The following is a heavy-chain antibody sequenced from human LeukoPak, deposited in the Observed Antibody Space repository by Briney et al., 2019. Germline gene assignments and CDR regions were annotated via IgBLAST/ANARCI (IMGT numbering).Heavy chain of an antibody. CDR3: ATRGGLEPAAISFYYYYMDV. J-gene: IGHJ6*03. CDR2: IYHSGST. D-gene: IGHD2-2*02. Sequence: PSETLSLTCTVSGGSISSGDYYWSWIRQPPGKGLEWIGYIYHSGSTYYNPSLKSRVTISVDRSKNQFSLKLSSVTAADTAVYYCATRGGLEPAAISFYYYYMDVWGKGTTVTVSS. CDR1: GGSISSGDYY. V-gene: IGHV4-30-2*01.